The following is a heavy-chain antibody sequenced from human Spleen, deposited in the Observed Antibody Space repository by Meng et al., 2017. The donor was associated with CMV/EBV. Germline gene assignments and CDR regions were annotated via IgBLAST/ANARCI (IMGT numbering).Heavy chain of an antibody. Sequence: GESLKISCAVSGFTFSDHYMDWVRQAPGKGLECISYIWNGGDNSHHADSVKGRLIISRDNAKNLLYLQMNSLRADDTAVYYCARLRGLGPGGYFDLWGQGTLVTVSS. V-gene: IGHV3-11*01. J-gene: IGHJ4*01. CDR3: ARLRGLGPGGYFDL. CDR2: IWNGGDNS. D-gene: IGHD3-16*01. CDR1: GFTFSDHY.